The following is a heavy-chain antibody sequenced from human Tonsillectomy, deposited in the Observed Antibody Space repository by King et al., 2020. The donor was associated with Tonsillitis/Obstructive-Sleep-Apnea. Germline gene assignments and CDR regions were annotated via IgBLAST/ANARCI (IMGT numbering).Heavy chain of an antibody. J-gene: IGHJ4*02. D-gene: IGHD2-15*01. CDR1: GGSFSGYY. V-gene: IGHV4-34*01. CDR2: INHSGST. Sequence: VQLQQWGAGLLKPSETLSLTCAVYGGSFSGYYWNWIRQPPGQGLEWIGEINHSGSTNYNPSLKSRVTISVDTSKNQFSLNVNSVTAADTAVYYCARGVVVVVGAIDYFDYWGQGTLVTVSS. CDR3: ARGVVVVVGAIDYFDY.